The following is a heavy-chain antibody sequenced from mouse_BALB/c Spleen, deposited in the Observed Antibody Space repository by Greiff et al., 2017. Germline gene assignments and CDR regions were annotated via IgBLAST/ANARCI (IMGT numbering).Heavy chain of an antibody. D-gene: IGHD1-1*01. CDR2: IYPGDGDT. CDR1: GYAFSSYW. J-gene: IGHJ4*01. Sequence: QVQLQQSGAELVRPGSSVKISCKASGYAFSSYWMNWVKQRPGQGLEWIGQIYPGDGDTNYNGKFKGKATLTADKSSSTAYMQLSSLTSEDSAVYFCARRGVVDAMDYWGQGTSVTVSS. V-gene: IGHV1-80*01. CDR3: ARRGVVDAMDY.